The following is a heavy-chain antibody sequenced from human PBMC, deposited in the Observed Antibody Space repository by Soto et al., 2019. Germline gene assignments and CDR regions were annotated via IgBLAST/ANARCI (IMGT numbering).Heavy chain of an antibody. D-gene: IGHD4-4*01. CDR2: IIPIFGTA. Sequence: QVQLVQSGAEVKKPGSSVKVSCKASGGTFSSYAISWVRQAPGQGLEWMGGIIPIFGTANYAQKFQGRVTITADEAPSTGYMELSSLRSEDTAVYYFASTVSRYYYYGMDVWGQGTTVTVSS. CDR3: ASTVSRYYYYGMDV. J-gene: IGHJ6*02. V-gene: IGHV1-69*12. CDR1: GGTFSSYA.